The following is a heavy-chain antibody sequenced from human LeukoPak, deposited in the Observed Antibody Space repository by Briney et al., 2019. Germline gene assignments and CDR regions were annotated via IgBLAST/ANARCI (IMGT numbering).Heavy chain of an antibody. D-gene: IGHD3-9*01. CDR2: ITGSGTNT. Sequence: GASLRLSCVASGFTFSDYAMSWVRQAPGKGLEWVSAITGSGTNTYYADSVKGRFTISRDNSKNTVFLQTNSLRHEDTAIYYCVIWGDYDVLTGYYVPDYWGQGTLVTVSS. V-gene: IGHV3-23*01. CDR3: VIWGDYDVLTGYYVPDY. J-gene: IGHJ4*02. CDR1: GFTFSDYA.